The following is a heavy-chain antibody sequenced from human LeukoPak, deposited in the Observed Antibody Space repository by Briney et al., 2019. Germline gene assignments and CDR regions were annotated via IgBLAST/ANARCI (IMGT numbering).Heavy chain of an antibody. CDR1: GYTGIELS. Sequence: ASVKVSCKLSGYTGIELSMNWVRQAPGKGLEWLGGFVPEDAEIVYAQKFQGRVTMTEDTSTDTAYMELSRLTSEDTAVYYCATHTIVGVVTYGFPIWGRGTLVTVSS. CDR2: FVPEDAEI. CDR3: ATHTIVGVVTYGFPI. V-gene: IGHV1-24*01. D-gene: IGHD3-3*01. J-gene: IGHJ3*02.